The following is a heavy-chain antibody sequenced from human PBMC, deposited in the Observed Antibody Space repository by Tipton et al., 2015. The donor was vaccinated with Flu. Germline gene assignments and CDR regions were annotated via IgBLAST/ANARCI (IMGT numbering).Heavy chain of an antibody. CDR1: GFTFGGNT. CDR3: ARVPEWLGYGFDI. D-gene: IGHD3-3*01. CDR2: IKQDGSQK. Sequence: QLVQSGGGLVQPGRSLRLSCTGSGFTFGGNTMSWFRQAPGKGLEWVANIKQDGSQKYYADSVKGRFTISRDNARSSVYLQMNSLRAGDTAVYYCARVPEWLGYGFDIWGQGTLVAVSS. V-gene: IGHV3-7*03. J-gene: IGHJ3*02.